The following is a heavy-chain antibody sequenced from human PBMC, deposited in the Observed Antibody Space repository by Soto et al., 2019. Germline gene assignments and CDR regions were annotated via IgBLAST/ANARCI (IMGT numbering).Heavy chain of an antibody. J-gene: IGHJ4*02. Sequence: GGSLRLSCAASGFTFSTYWMDWVRQTPGKGLEWVANINQDGSNKNYVDSAKGRFTISRDNAKNLLYLQMSSLTAEDSALYYCSRSLDSWGQGTLVTVS. CDR3: SRSLDS. CDR1: GFTFSTYW. CDR2: INQDGSNK. V-gene: IGHV3-7*01.